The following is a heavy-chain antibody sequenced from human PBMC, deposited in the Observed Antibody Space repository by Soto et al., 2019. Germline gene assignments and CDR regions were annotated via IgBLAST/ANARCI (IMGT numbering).Heavy chain of an antibody. V-gene: IGHV5-10-1*01. D-gene: IGHD3-10*01. Sequence: GESLKISCXGSGYSFTSYWISWVRQMPGKGLEWMGRIDPSDSYTNYSPSFQGHVTISADKSISTAYLQWSSLKASDTAMYYCARIRSRLESRAYYYYGMDVWGQGTTVTVSS. CDR2: IDPSDSYT. CDR1: GYSFTSYW. CDR3: ARIRSRLESRAYYYYGMDV. J-gene: IGHJ6*02.